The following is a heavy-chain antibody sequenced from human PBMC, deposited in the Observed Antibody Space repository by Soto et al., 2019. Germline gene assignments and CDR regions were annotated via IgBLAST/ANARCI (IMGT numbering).Heavy chain of an antibody. D-gene: IGHD3-10*01. CDR1: GFTFSSYA. V-gene: IGHV3-23*01. J-gene: IGHJ5*02. CDR2: ISGSGGST. CDR3: ANGGAGAYYYGSGSYPVGWFDP. Sequence: EVQLLESGGGLVQPGGSLRLSCAASGFTFSSYAMSWVRQAPGKGLEWVSAISGSGGSTYYADSVKGRFTISRDNSKNTLYLQMNSLRAEDTAVYYCANGGAGAYYYGSGSYPVGWFDPWGQGTLVTVSS.